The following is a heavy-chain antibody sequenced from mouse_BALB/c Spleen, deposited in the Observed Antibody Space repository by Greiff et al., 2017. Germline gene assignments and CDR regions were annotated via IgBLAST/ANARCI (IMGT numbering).Heavy chain of an antibody. V-gene: IGHV1S81*02. D-gene: IGHD2-1*01. CDR1: GYTFTSYY. J-gene: IGHJ3*01. CDR2: INPSNGGT. Sequence: QVQLQQPGAELVKPGASVKLSCKASGYTFTSYYMYWVKQRPGQGLEWIGGINPSNGGTNFNEKFKSKATLTVDKSSSTAYMQLSSLTSEDSAVYYCTRGGYGNPWFAYWGQGTLVTVSA. CDR3: TRGGYGNPWFAY.